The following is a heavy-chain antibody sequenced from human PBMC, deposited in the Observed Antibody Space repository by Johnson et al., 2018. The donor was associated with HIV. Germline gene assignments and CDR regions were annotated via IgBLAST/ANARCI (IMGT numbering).Heavy chain of an antibody. Sequence: VQLVESGGGLVQPGGSLRLSCAASGITVSSNYMSWVRQAPGKGLEWVSVIFTVGDVYYADSVKGRFTISSDNSKNFLSLQMNSLRPEDTAVYYCARDGRDLVTRGSFDVWGQGTVVTVSS. D-gene: IGHD5-18*01. CDR1: GITVSSNY. J-gene: IGHJ3*01. CDR2: IFTVGDV. CDR3: ARDGRDLVTRGSFDV. V-gene: IGHV3-66*02.